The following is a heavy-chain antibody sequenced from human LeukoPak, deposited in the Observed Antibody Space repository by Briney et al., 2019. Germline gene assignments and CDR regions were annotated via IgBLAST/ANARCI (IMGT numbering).Heavy chain of an antibody. V-gene: IGHV3-21*01. J-gene: IGHJ4*02. Sequence: GGSLRLSCAASGVTFSNYSLNWIRQGPREGLEWVSSISTSSSLIYYAESVKSRFTVSRDDAKNSLHLQMNSVRAEDTAVYYCGRAVRRYSNGYQYFFDYWGQGSQVTVCS. CDR2: ISTSSSLI. CDR1: GVTFSNYS. D-gene: IGHD5-18*01. CDR3: GRAVRRYSNGYQYFFDY.